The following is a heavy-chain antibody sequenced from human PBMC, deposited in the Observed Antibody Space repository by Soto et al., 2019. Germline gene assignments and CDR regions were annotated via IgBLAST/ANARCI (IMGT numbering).Heavy chain of an antibody. D-gene: IGHD2-2*01. V-gene: IGHV3-21*01. CDR2: ISSSSSYI. CDR3: ASQQLGYCSSTSCYVYGMDV. CDR1: GFNFSSYS. J-gene: IGHJ6*02. Sequence: GGSLRLSYAASGFNFSSYSMTWVRQDPGKGLEWVSSISSSSSYIYYADSVKGRLTISRDNAKNSLYLQMNSLRAEDTAVYYCASQQLGYCSSTSCYVYGMDVWGQGTTVTVSS.